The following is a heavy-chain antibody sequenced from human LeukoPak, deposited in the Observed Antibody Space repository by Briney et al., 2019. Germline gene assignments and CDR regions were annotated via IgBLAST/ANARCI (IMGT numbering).Heavy chain of an antibody. CDR2: INHSGST. V-gene: IGHV4-39*01. CDR1: GGSISSNNYY. D-gene: IGHD3-10*01. Sequence: PSETLSLTCTVSGGSISSNNYYWGWIRQPPGKGLEWIGEINHSGSTNYNPSLKSRVTISVDTSKNQFSLKLSSVTAADTAVYYCARQRQNYYGSGSYLFRGWFDPCGQGTLVTVSS. CDR3: ARQRQNYYGSGSYLFRGWFDP. J-gene: IGHJ5*02.